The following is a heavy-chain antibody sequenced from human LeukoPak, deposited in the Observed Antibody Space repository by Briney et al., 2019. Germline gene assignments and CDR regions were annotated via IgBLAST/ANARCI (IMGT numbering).Heavy chain of an antibody. CDR1: GYTFTCYG. D-gene: IGHD6-13*01. Sequence: ASVKVSCKASGYTFTCYGISWVRQAPGQGLEWMGWISAYNGNTNYAQKLQGRVTMTTDTSTSTAYMELRSLRSDDTAVYYCARDHSSSWRNWFDPWGQGTLVTVSS. CDR2: ISAYNGNT. V-gene: IGHV1-18*01. J-gene: IGHJ5*02. CDR3: ARDHSSSWRNWFDP.